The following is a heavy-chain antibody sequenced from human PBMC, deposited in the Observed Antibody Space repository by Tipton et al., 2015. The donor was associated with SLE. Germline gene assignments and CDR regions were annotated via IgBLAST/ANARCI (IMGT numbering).Heavy chain of an antibody. CDR2: ISGYNGNT. CDR3: ARLGDWDFYYYSDG. Sequence: QSGAEVKKPGASVKVSCKASGYTFTSYCITWVRQAPGQGLAWMGWISGYNGNTNYAQKLQGRVTMTTDTSTSTAYMELRSLRSDDTAYYYCARLGDWDFYYYSDGLGKGTTVTVSS. J-gene: IGHJ6*03. D-gene: IGHD3-16*01. V-gene: IGHV1-18*01. CDR1: GYTFTSYC.